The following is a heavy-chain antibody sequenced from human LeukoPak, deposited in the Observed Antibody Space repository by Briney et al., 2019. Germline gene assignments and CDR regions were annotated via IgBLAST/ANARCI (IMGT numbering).Heavy chain of an antibody. Sequence: PGGSLRLSCAASGFTFSDHYLDWVRQAPGKGLEWVGRIKSKTNGGITDYAAPVKGRFTISRDDSKNTLYLQMDSLKTEDTAVYYCAREGVGGGAFDIWGQGTMVTVSA. CDR1: GFTFSDHY. J-gene: IGHJ3*02. CDR2: IKSKTNGGIT. V-gene: IGHV3-15*01. D-gene: IGHD3-10*01. CDR3: AREGVGGGAFDI.